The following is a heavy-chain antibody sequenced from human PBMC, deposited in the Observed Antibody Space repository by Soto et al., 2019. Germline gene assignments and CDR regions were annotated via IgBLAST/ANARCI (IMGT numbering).Heavy chain of an antibody. D-gene: IGHD3-22*01. CDR1: GYNFTSHY. CDR3: ARVGYSSTGTTLHFHGLDV. CDR2: IYPRGGST. Sequence: ASVKVSCKPSGYNFTSHYIHWVRRAPGQRLESMGIIYPRGGSTIYAQKFQGKVTMTRDTSTHTLYMELSSLRSEDTAIAYCARVGYSSTGTTLHFHGLDVWGQGTTVTVSS. J-gene: IGHJ6*02. V-gene: IGHV1-46*01.